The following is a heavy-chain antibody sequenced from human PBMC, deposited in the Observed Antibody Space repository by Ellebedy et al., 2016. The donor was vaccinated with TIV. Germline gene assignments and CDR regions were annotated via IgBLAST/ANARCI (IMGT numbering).Heavy chain of an antibody. J-gene: IGHJ5*02. V-gene: IGHV3-7*01. Sequence: GESLKISCAASGFNFRSYWMTWVRQAPGKGLEWVAKIRQEGDEIYYVESVKGRVTIPRDNAKNSLFLQMNSLRVEDTAVYYCARRASYGDYAVQVNPWFDPWGQGTLVTVSS. CDR3: ARRASYGDYAVQVNPWFDP. D-gene: IGHD4-17*01. CDR1: GFNFRSYW. CDR2: IRQEGDEI.